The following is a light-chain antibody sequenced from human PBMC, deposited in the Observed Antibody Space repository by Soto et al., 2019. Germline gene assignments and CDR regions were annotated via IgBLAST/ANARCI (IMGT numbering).Light chain of an antibody. J-gene: IGKJ1*01. CDR2: LAS. V-gene: IGKV3-20*01. CDR1: QSITNNY. CDR3: QQYGSSPWT. Sequence: EIVLTQSPGTLSLSPGERATLSCRASQSITNNYLAWYQQKPGQATRLLIYLASNTAAGTPDRFSGSGSGADFTLTINRLEPEDFAVYHCQQYGSSPWTFGQGTKVDIK.